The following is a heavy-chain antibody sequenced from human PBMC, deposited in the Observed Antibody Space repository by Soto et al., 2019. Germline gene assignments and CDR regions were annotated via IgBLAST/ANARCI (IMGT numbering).Heavy chain of an antibody. CDR2: ISWNSGSI. Sequence: GGSLRLSCAASGFTFDDYAMHWVRQAPGKGLEWVSGISWNSGSIGYADSVKGRFTISRDNAKNSLYLQMNSLRAEDTALYYCAKDSLPYNYYMDVWGKGTTVTVSS. V-gene: IGHV3-9*01. CDR1: GFTFDDYA. J-gene: IGHJ6*03. CDR3: AKDSLPYNYYMDV.